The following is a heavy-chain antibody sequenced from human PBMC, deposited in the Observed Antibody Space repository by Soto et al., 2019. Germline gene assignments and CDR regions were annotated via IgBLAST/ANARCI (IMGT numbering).Heavy chain of an antibody. J-gene: IGHJ4*02. CDR2: ISYSGST. V-gene: IGHV4-39*01. CDR3: ARGSYYYDSSGYYHD. D-gene: IGHD3-22*01. CDR1: GGSISSDSYY. Sequence: SETLSLTCTVSGGSISSDSYYWGWIRQSPGKGLEWIASISYSGSTYYNPPLKSRLIISVDTSKSQFSLKLSSVTAADTAVYYCARGSYYYDSSGYYHDWGQGTLVTVS.